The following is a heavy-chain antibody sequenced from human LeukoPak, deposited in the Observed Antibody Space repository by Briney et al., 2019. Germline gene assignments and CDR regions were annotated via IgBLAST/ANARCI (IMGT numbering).Heavy chain of an antibody. V-gene: IGHV3-30-3*01. CDR3: ARDFLVIAAAALQH. Sequence: GGSLRLSCAASGFTFSSYAMHWVRQAPGKGLEWVAVISYDGSNKYYADSVKGRFTISRDNSKNTLYLQMNSLRAEDTAVYYCARDFLVIAAAALQHWGQGTLVIVSS. J-gene: IGHJ1*01. CDR2: ISYDGSNK. CDR1: GFTFSSYA. D-gene: IGHD6-13*01.